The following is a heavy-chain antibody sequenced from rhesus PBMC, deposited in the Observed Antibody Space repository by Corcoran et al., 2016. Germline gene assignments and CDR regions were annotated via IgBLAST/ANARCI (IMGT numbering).Heavy chain of an antibody. V-gene: IGHV3-116*02. D-gene: IGHD5-42*01. J-gene: IGHJ4*01. Sequence: EVRLVESGGGLVQPGGSLRLSCAASGFTFSDYYMSWVRQAPGKGPDWVGLIRKKANAGTAEYAASVKGRFTISRDDSNSIASLQMNSLKTEDTAVYYCARHRGYSGYSLDYWGQGVLVTVSS. CDR1: GFTFSDYY. CDR2: IRKKANAGTA. CDR3: ARHRGYSGYSLDY.